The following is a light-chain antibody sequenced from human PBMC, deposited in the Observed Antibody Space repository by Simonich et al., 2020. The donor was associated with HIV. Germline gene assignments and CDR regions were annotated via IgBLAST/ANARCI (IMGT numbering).Light chain of an antibody. CDR1: SSDVGGYNY. CDR2: DVD. J-gene: IGLJ3*02. CDR3: SSYVGTYKM. V-gene: IGLV2-8*01. Sequence: HSALTQPASVSGSPGQSITISCTGTSSDVGGYNYVCWYQQHPGKAPKLMIYDVDNGPSGVPDRFSGAKSGNTASLNISGLQTEDEADYYCSSYVGTYKMFGGGTKLTVL.